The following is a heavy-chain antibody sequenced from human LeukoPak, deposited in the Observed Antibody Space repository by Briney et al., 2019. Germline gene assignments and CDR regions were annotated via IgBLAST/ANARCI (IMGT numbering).Heavy chain of an antibody. CDR3: ARELSSHDAFDI. CDR1: GFTFSSYE. V-gene: IGHV3-48*03. Sequence: GGSLRLSCATSGFTFSSYEMNWVRQAPGKGLVWVSYISSSGSTIYYADSVKGRFTISRDDAKNSLYLQMNSLRAEDTAVYYCARELSSHDAFDIWGQGTMVTVSS. CDR2: ISSSGSTI. J-gene: IGHJ3*02. D-gene: IGHD2-2*01.